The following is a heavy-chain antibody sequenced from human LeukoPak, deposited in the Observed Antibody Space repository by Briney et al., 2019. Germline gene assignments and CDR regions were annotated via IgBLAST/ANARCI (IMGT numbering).Heavy chain of an antibody. CDR1: GGSISSSSYY. Sequence: SETLSLTCTVSGGSISSSSYYWGWIRQPPGKGLEWIGSIYYSGSTYYNPSLKSRVTIPVDTSKNQFSLKLSSVTAADTAVYYCARSRQRIWGAWFDPWGQGTLVTVSS. V-gene: IGHV4-39*01. CDR3: ARSRQRIWGAWFDP. D-gene: IGHD3-16*01. J-gene: IGHJ5*02. CDR2: IYYSGST.